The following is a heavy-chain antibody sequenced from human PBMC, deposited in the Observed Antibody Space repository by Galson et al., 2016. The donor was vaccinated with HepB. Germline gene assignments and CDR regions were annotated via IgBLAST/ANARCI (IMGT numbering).Heavy chain of an antibody. CDR3: ARGLGESYNDY. CDR1: GFTFSSYS. CDR2: ISNTRPSTI. Sequence: SLRLSCAASGFTFSSYSMTWVRQAPGTGLEWVSYISNTRPSTIYYLDSVKGRFIISRDNAKNSLYLQMNSLRDEDTAVYYCARGLGESYNDYWGQGTLVTVSS. V-gene: IGHV3-48*02. J-gene: IGHJ4*02. D-gene: IGHD3-16*01.